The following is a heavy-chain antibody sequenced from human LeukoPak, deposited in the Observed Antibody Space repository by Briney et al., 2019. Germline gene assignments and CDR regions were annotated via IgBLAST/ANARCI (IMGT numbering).Heavy chain of an antibody. J-gene: IGHJ6*03. V-gene: IGHV3-9*01. Sequence: PGGSLRLSCAASGFIFDDYAMHWVRQAPGKGLEWVSGISWNRGSIGYADSVKGRFTISRDNAKNSLYLQMNSLRAEDTALYYCAKGYCSSTHRCGYMDVWGKGTTVTISS. CDR1: GFIFDDYA. CDR2: ISWNRGSI. D-gene: IGHD2-2*01. CDR3: AKGYCSSTHRCGYMDV.